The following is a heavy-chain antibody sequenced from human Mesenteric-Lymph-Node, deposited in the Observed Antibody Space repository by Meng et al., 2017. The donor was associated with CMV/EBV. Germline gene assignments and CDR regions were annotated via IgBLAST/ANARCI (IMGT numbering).Heavy chain of an antibody. J-gene: IGHJ4*02. CDR3: ARGIFGGNY. CDR1: GFTFSNFG. CDR2: INSDGSST. V-gene: IGHV3-74*01. D-gene: IGHD3-3*01. Sequence: GESLKISCAASGFTFSNFGMHWVRQAPGKGLVWVSRINSDGSSTSYADSVKGRFTISRDNAKNTLYLQMNSLRAEDTAVYYCARGIFGGNYWGQGTLVTVSS.